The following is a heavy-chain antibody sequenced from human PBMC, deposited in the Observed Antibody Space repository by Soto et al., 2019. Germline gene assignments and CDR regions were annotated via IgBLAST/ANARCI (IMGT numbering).Heavy chain of an antibody. J-gene: IGHJ6*02. CDR3: ARSPPQLWFGELSGYYYYGMDV. CDR1: GYTFTSYY. V-gene: IGHV1-46*01. D-gene: IGHD3-10*01. Sequence: ASVKVSCKASGYTFTSYYMHWVRQAPGQGLEWMGIINPSGGSTSYAQKFQGRVTMTGDTSTSTAYMELRSLRSDDTAVYYCARSPPQLWFGELSGYYYYGMDVWGQGTTVTVSS. CDR2: INPSGGST.